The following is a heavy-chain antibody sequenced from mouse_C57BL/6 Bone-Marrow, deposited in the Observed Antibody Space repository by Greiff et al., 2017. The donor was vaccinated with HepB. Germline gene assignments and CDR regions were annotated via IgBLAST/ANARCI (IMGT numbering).Heavy chain of an antibody. J-gene: IGHJ3*01. V-gene: IGHV6-3*01. D-gene: IGHD1-1*01. Sequence: EVQRVESGGGLVQPGGSMKLSCVASGFTFSNYWMNWVRQSPEKGLEWVAQIRLKSDNYATHYAESVKGRFTISRDDSKSSVYLQMNNLRAEDTGIYYCTEFISNAYWGQGTLVTVSA. CDR3: TEFISNAY. CDR2: IRLKSDNYAT. CDR1: GFTFSNYW.